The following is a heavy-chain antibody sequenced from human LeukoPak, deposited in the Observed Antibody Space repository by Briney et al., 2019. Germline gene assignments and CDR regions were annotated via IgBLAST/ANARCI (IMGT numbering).Heavy chain of an antibody. Sequence: PGGSLRLSCATSGFTFSGYAMNWVRQAPGKGLEWVSRISDSGGTIHHADSVQGRFTMSGDNSKDTLYLQMNSLRAEDTAVYYCAKSREGYYFDYWGQGTLVTVSS. D-gene: IGHD5-24*01. J-gene: IGHJ4*02. CDR3: AKSREGYYFDY. V-gene: IGHV3-23*01. CDR2: ISDSGGTI. CDR1: GFTFSGYA.